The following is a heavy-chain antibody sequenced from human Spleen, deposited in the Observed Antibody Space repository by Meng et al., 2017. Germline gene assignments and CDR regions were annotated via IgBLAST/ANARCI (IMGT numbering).Heavy chain of an antibody. V-gene: IGHV4-39*01. CDR2: IYYSGST. J-gene: IGHJ5*02. D-gene: IGHD6-19*01. Sequence: QLQLQESVPGLGKPSETLSLTCTVSGGSISSSSYYWGWIRQPPGKGLEWIGSIYYSGSTYYTPSLKSRVTVSIDTSKSQFSLKLTSVTAADTAVYYCVRSSGWVRTGFDPWGQGTLVTVSS. CDR3: VRSSGWVRTGFDP. CDR1: GGSISSSSYY.